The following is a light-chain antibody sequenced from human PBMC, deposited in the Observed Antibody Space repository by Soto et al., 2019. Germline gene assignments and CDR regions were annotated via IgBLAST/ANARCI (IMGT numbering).Light chain of an antibody. CDR1: QSISSSY. J-gene: IGKJ1*01. CDR3: QQYDSSPRT. Sequence: EIVMTQSPGTLSLSPGERATLSFRASQSISSSYLAWYQQKPGQAPRLLIYGASSRATGIPDRFSGSGSGTDFTLTINRLEPEDFAVYYCQQYDSSPRTFGQGTKVDI. V-gene: IGKV3-20*01. CDR2: GAS.